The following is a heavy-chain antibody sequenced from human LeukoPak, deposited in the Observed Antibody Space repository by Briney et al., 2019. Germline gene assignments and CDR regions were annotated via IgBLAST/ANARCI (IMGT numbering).Heavy chain of an antibody. J-gene: IGHJ3*02. Sequence: ASVKVSCKASGYTFTSYDINWVRQATGQGLEWMGWMNPNSGNTGYAQKFQGRVTMTRNTSISTAYMELRSLRSEDTAVYYCARNGPSADDAFDIWGQGTMVTVSS. CDR1: GYTFTSYD. CDR3: ARNGPSADDAFDI. D-gene: IGHD2-8*01. V-gene: IGHV1-8*01. CDR2: MNPNSGNT.